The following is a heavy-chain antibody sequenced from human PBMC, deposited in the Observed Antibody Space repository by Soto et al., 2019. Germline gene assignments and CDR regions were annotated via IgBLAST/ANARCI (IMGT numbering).Heavy chain of an antibody. V-gene: IGHV6-1*01. CDR2: TYYRSKWYN. CDR3: ARDRPYSSGLRVNNWFAP. CDR1: GDSVSSNSAA. J-gene: IGHJ5*02. D-gene: IGHD6-19*01. Sequence: SQTLSLTCAISGDSVSSNSAAWNWIRQSPSRGLEWLGRTYYRSKWYNDYAVSVKSRITINPDTSKNQFSLQLNSVTPEDTAVYYCARDRPYSSGLRVNNWFAPWGQGTLVTVSS.